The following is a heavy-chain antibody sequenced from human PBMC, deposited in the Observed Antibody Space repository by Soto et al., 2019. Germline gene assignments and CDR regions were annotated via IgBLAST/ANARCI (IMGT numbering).Heavy chain of an antibody. CDR1: GFTVSSYA. Sequence: WGSLRLSCTASGFTVSSYAMSWVRPAPGKGLEWVSAISGSGGSTYYADSVKGRFTISRDNSKNTLYLQMNSLRAEDTAVYYCAKQGKNWTYVGDRIDYRGQGTLVTGSS. CDR2: ISGSGGST. CDR3: AKQGKNWTYVGDRIDY. J-gene: IGHJ4*02. V-gene: IGHV3-23*01. D-gene: IGHD1-7*01.